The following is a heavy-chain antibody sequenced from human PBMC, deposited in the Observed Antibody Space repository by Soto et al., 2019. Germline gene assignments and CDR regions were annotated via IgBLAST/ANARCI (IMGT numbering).Heavy chain of an antibody. CDR3: AKDAVSGDGIWLLDS. V-gene: IGHV3-23*01. D-gene: IGHD4-17*01. CDR1: GFTFTDYA. Sequence: GGSLRLSCAASGFTFTDYAMTWARQAPGKGLEWVSSLLRSGSTTYYADSVKGRFTISSDISANSLYLQMDSLRAEDTAVYYCAKDAVSGDGIWLLDSWGQGTVVTVSS. J-gene: IGHJ4*02. CDR2: LLRSGSTT.